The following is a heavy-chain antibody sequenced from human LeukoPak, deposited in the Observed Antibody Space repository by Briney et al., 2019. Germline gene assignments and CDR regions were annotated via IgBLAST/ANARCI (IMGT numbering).Heavy chain of an antibody. CDR3: ARARLTYYDSSGYHLDY. D-gene: IGHD3-22*01. CDR1: GYTFTSYG. CDR2: ISAYKGDT. Sequence: APVKVSCQAPGYTFTSYGISWVRQAPGQGAEWVGWISAYKGDTNNAQKLQGRVTITTDKSTSTAYMELSSIRSDDTDVYSCARARLTYYDSSGYHLDYWGQGTLVTVSS. V-gene: IGHV1-18*01. J-gene: IGHJ4*02.